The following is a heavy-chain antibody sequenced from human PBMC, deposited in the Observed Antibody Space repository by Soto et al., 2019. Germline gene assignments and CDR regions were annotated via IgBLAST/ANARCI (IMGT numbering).Heavy chain of an antibody. Sequence: SETLSLTCTVSGGSISSGGYYWSWIRQHPGKGLEWIGYIYYSGSTYYNPSLKSRVTISVDTSKNQFSLKLSSVTAADTAVYYCARGGRVTDAFDIWGQGTMVTVSS. V-gene: IGHV4-31*03. CDR2: IYYSGST. J-gene: IGHJ3*02. CDR1: GGSISSGGYY. D-gene: IGHD1-26*01. CDR3: ARGGRVTDAFDI.